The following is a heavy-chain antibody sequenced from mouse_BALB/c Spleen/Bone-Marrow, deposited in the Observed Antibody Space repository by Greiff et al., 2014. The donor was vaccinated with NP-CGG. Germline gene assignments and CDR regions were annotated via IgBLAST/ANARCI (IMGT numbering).Heavy chain of an antibody. CDR2: ISSSGSYT. CDR3: SRLRMITTYFDV. Sequence: EVMLVESGGGLAKPGGSLQLSCAASGFTFSTYAMSWVRQTPEKRLEWVATISSSGSYTYYPDSVKGRFTISRDNAKNTLYLQMSSLRSEDTAMFYCSRLRMITTYFDVWGAGTRSPSPQ. J-gene: IGHJ1*01. D-gene: IGHD2-4*01. CDR1: GFTFSTYA. V-gene: IGHV5-9-1*01.